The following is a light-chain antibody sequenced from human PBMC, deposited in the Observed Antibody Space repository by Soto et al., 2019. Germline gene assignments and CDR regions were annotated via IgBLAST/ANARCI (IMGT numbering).Light chain of an antibody. CDR1: SSDVGAYKY. V-gene: IGLV2-14*03. Sequence: QSVLTQPASVSGSPGQSITISCTGTSSDVGAYKYVSWYQHHPGKVPQLMIYDVSNRPSGVSDRFSGSKSGNTASLTISGLQAEVEADYYCSSYTSSNTYVFGTVTKVTV. CDR3: SSYTSSNTYV. CDR2: DVS. J-gene: IGLJ1*01.